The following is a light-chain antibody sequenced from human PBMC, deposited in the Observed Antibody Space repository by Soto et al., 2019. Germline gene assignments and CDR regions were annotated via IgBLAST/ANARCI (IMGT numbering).Light chain of an antibody. CDR3: QQRSNWQRFT. J-gene: IGKJ3*01. Sequence: EIVMTQSPATLSVSPGERATLSCRASQAVSSNLAWYQQKPGQAPRLLIYDASNRATGIPARFSGSGSGTDFTLTISSLEPEDFAVYYCQQRSNWQRFTFGPGTKVDIK. CDR1: QAVSSN. CDR2: DAS. V-gene: IGKV3D-11*01.